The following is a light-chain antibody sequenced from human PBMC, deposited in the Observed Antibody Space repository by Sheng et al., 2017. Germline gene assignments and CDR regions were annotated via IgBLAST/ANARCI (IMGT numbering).Light chain of an antibody. CDR1: QSIGSW. Sequence: DIQMTQSPSTLSASVGDRVTMTCRASQSIGSWLAWFQQKPGKAPTLLIYKASSLQTGVPSRFSGSGSETEFTLTISSLQPDDFATYYCQQYNTLFGTFGQGTKVEIK. CDR2: KAS. V-gene: IGKV1-5*03. CDR3: QQYNTLFGT. J-gene: IGKJ1*01.